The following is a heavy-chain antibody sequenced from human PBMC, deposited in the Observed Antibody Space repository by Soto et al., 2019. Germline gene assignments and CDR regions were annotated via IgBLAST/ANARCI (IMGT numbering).Heavy chain of an antibody. CDR1: GFTFTDYA. D-gene: IGHD2-15*01. CDR2: ISYDGGKK. J-gene: IGHJ6*02. CDR3: ATDTYLDCSGPTYYYYYGIDV. V-gene: IGHV3-30-3*01. Sequence: QVQLVESGGGVVQPGRSLRLSCAASGFTFTDYALHWVRQAPGKGLEWVAVISYDGGKKYYADSVKGRFTTPRDNSKNTVYMQMNSLIVKDTAVYSCATDTYLDCSGPTYYYYYGIDVWGQGTTVTVSS.